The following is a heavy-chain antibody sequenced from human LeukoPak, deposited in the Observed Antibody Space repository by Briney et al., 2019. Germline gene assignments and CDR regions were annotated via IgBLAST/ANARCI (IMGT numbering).Heavy chain of an antibody. Sequence: ASVKVSCKASGGTFSSYAISWVRQAPGQGLEWMGGIIPIFGTANYAQKFQGRVTITADKSTSTAYVELSSLRSEDTAVYYCARAFDRSNSPTGFDYWGQGTLVTVSS. CDR1: GGTFSSYA. V-gene: IGHV1-69*06. CDR3: ARAFDRSNSPTGFDY. D-gene: IGHD2-8*02. J-gene: IGHJ4*02. CDR2: IIPIFGTA.